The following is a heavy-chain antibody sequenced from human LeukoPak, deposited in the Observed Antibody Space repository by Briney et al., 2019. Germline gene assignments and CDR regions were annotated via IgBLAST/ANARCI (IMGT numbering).Heavy chain of an antibody. V-gene: IGHV4-59*01. D-gene: IGHD3-10*01. CDR3: ARAPYGSGSYQPPDY. CDR2: IYYSGST. CDR1: GGSLSSYY. J-gene: IGHJ4*02. Sequence: PSETLSLTCTVSGGSLSSYYWSWLRQPPGKGLEGIGYIYYSGSTNYDPSLKSRVTISVDTSTNQFSLKLSSVTAADTAVYYCARAPYGSGSYQPPDYWGQGTLVTVSS.